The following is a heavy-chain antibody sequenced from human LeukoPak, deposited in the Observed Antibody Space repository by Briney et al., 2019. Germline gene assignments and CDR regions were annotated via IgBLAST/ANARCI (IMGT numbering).Heavy chain of an antibody. Sequence: PSETLSLTCAVYGGSFSGYYWSWIRQPPGKGLEWIGEINHSGSTNYNPSLKSRVTISVDTSKNQFSLKLSSVTAADTAVYYCARGHYYYDSSGYYYGYFDYWGQGTLVTVSS. CDR1: GGSFSGYY. V-gene: IGHV4-34*01. D-gene: IGHD3-22*01. J-gene: IGHJ4*02. CDR3: ARGHYYYDSSGYYYGYFDY. CDR2: INHSGST.